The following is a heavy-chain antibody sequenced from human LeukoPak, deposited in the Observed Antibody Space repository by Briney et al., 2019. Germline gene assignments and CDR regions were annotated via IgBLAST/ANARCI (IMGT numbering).Heavy chain of an antibody. V-gene: IGHV3-30*18. Sequence: GRSLRLSCAASGFXFSSYGIHWVRQAPGKGLEWVAVISNTGSNKYYADSVKGRFTVSRDNSKNTVYLQMNSLRTEDTAVYYCAKWGSGYYFDYWGQGTLVTVPS. CDR1: GFXFSSYG. J-gene: IGHJ4*02. D-gene: IGHD3-16*01. CDR2: ISNTGSNK. CDR3: AKWGSGYYFDY.